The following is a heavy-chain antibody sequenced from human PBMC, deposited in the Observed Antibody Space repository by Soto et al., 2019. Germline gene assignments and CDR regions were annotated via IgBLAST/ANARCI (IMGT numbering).Heavy chain of an antibody. CDR1: GYSFTTFW. CDR2: IYPGDSDT. J-gene: IGHJ6*02. Sequence: GESLKISCKGSGYSFTTFWIGWVRQMPGKGLEWMGVIYPGDSDTRYSPSFQGQGTLSADPSISTAYLRWSILKASDTAIYYCARSGRNAYYNMDVWGQGTTVTVAS. CDR3: ARSGRNAYYNMDV. V-gene: IGHV5-51*01. D-gene: IGHD1-26*01.